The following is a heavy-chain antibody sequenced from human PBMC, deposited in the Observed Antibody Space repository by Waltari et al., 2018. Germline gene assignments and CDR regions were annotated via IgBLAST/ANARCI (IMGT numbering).Heavy chain of an antibody. Sequence: QVQLQESGPGLVKPSETLSLTCTVSGGSISSYYWSWIRQPPGKGLEWIGYIYYSGSTNYNPSRKSRVTISVDTSKNQFSLKLSSVTAADTAVYYCARRGIAVAGVYYYYGMDVWGQGTTVTVSS. D-gene: IGHD6-19*01. V-gene: IGHV4-59*08. CDR2: IYYSGST. CDR3: ARRGIAVAGVYYYYGMDV. J-gene: IGHJ6*02. CDR1: GGSISSYY.